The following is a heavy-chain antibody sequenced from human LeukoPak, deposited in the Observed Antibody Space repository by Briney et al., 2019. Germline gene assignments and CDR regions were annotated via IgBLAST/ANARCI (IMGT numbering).Heavy chain of an antibody. CDR2: IYYSGST. CDR1: GGTISSSSYY. V-gene: IGHV4-39*01. Sequence: SETLSLTCTVSGGTISSSSYYWGWIRQPPGKGLEWSGSIYYSGSTYYNPSLKSRVTISVDTSKNQFSLKLSSVTAADTAVYYCATPTGVRLLDAFDIWGQGTMVTVSS. D-gene: IGHD4/OR15-4a*01. CDR3: ATPTGVRLLDAFDI. J-gene: IGHJ3*02.